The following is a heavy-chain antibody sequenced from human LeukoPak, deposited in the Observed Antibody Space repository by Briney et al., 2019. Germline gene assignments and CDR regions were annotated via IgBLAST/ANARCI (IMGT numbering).Heavy chain of an antibody. CDR2: IYYSGST. J-gene: IGHJ6*02. V-gene: IGHV4-59*01. CDR3: ARVEAAGSYGMDV. CDR1: GGSISSYY. Sequence: KPSETLSLTCTVSGGSISSYYWSWIRQPPGKGLEWIGYIYYSGSTNYNPSLKSRVTISVDTSKNQFSLKLSSVTAADTAVYYCARVEAAGSYGMDVWGQGTTVTVSS. D-gene: IGHD6-13*01.